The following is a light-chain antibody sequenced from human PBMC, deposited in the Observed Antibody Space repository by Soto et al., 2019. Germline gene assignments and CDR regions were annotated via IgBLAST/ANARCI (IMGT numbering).Light chain of an antibody. CDR2: GVS. CDR3: HQYGSSPYT. Sequence: EIVLTQSPGTLSLSPGERATLSCRASQSVSNSYLAWYQQKPGQAPRLLIYGVSSRATGIPDRFSGSESGTDFTLTISRLEPEDFAVYYCHQYGSSPYTFGQGTKLEI. CDR1: QSVSNSY. J-gene: IGKJ2*01. V-gene: IGKV3-20*01.